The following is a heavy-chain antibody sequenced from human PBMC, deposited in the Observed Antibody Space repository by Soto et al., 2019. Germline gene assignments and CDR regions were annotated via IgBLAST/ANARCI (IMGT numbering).Heavy chain of an antibody. D-gene: IGHD4-4*01. CDR3: ARESRYTVTTGGFDY. V-gene: IGHV4-30-4*01. Sequence: QVQLQESGPGLVKPSQTLSLTCTVSGCSISSGDYYWSWIRQPPGKGLEWIGYIYYSGSTYYNPSLKSLVTISADTSKNQFSLKLSSVTAADTAVYYCARESRYTVTTGGFDYWGQGTLFTVSS. CDR2: IYYSGST. CDR1: GCSISSGDYY. J-gene: IGHJ4*02.